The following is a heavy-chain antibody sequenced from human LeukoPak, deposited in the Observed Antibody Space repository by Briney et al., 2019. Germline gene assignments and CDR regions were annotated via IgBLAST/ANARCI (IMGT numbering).Heavy chain of an antibody. D-gene: IGHD6-13*01. V-gene: IGHV3-20*04. Sequence: GGSLTLSCAASGFTFDYYGMSWVRQAPGKGLEWVAGINWYGRSTGYEDSVKRRFTISRDNAKNSLYLQMNSLRAEDTALYYCARGADPIAAAGGYYYYMDVWGKGTTVTVSS. CDR1: GFTFDYYG. J-gene: IGHJ6*03. CDR3: ARGADPIAAAGGYYYYMDV. CDR2: INWYGRST.